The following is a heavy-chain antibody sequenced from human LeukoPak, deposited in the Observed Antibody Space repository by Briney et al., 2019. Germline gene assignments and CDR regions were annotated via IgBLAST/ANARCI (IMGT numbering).Heavy chain of an antibody. CDR2: IIPILGIA. D-gene: IGHD6-19*01. CDR1: RGTFSSYA. V-gene: IGHV1-69*04. J-gene: IGHJ5*02. Sequence: EASVKVSCKASRGTFSSYAISWVRQAPGQGLEWMGRIIPILGIANYAQKFQGRVTITADKSTSTAYMELSSLRSEDTAVYYCARAYSSGWYWFDPWGQGTLVTVSS. CDR3: ARAYSSGWYWFDP.